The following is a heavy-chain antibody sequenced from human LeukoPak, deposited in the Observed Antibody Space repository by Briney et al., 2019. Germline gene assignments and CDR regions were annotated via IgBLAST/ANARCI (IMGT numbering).Heavy chain of an antibody. CDR1: GGTFSSYA. V-gene: IGHV1-69*13. D-gene: IGHD3-10*01. Sequence: SVKVSCKASGGTFSSYAISWVRQAPGQGLEWMGGIIPIFGTANYAQKFQGRVTITADESTSTAYMELSSLRSEDTAVYYCARDADKESYGSYDYWGQGTLVTVSS. CDR3: ARDADKESYGSYDY. J-gene: IGHJ4*02. CDR2: IIPIFGTA.